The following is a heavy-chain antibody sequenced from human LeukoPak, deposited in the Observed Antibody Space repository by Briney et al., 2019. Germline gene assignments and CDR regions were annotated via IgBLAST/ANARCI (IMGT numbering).Heavy chain of an antibody. CDR3: AKGDSGSTHFDY. V-gene: IGHV3-43D*04. J-gene: IGHJ4*02. Sequence: GGSLRLSCAASGFTFDDYAMHWVRQAPGKGLEWVSLISWDVGSTYYADSVKGRFTISRLNSKNSLYLQMNSLRAEDTALYYCAKGDSGSTHFDYWGQGTLVTVSS. CDR2: ISWDVGST. D-gene: IGHD1-26*01. CDR1: GFTFDDYA.